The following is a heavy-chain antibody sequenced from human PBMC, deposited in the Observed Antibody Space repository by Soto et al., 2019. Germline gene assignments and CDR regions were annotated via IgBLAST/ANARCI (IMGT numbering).Heavy chain of an antibody. J-gene: IGHJ5*02. CDR3: ARAEVVVPAAIPTPNWFDP. Sequence: PGESLKISCKGSGYSFTSYWIGWVRQMPGKGLEWMGIIYPGDSDTRYSPSFQGQVTISADKSISTAYLQWSSLKASDTAMYYCARAEVVVPAAIPTPNWFDPWGQGTLVTVSS. V-gene: IGHV5-51*01. D-gene: IGHD2-2*02. CDR2: IYPGDSDT. CDR1: GYSFTSYW.